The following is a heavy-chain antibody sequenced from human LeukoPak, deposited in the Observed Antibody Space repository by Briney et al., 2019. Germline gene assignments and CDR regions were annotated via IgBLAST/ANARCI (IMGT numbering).Heavy chain of an antibody. CDR2: IKQDGSEK. CDR3: ARAPPSDY. V-gene: IGHV3-7*01. Sequence: GGSLRLSCAASGFTFSNYWMTRVRQAPGKGLEWVAKIKQDGSEKYYVDSVKGRFTISRDNAKNSLYLQMNSLRVDDTAVYYCARAPPSDYWGQGTLVTVSS. J-gene: IGHJ4*02. CDR1: GFTFSNYW.